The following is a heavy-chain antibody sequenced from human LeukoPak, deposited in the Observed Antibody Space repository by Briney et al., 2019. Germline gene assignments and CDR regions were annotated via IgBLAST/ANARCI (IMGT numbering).Heavy chain of an antibody. CDR2: ISGSGGST. V-gene: IGHV3-23*01. D-gene: IGHD2-15*01. CDR1: GFTFSSYA. CDR3: AKVLAGSYYYMDV. Sequence: GGSLRLSCAASGFTFSSYAMSWVRQAPGKGLNWVSAISGSGGSTYYADSVKGRFTISRDNPKNTLYLQMNSLRAEDTAVYYCAKVLAGSYYYMDVWGKGTTVTVSS. J-gene: IGHJ6*03.